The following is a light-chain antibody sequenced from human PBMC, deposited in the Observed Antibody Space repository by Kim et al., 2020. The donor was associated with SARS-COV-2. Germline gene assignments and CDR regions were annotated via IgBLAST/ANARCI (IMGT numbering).Light chain of an antibody. CDR3: QQYNNWPPIT. Sequence: PGERATRCCRASQSVSGNLAWYQQKPGQAPRLLIDGASTRATGIPARFSGSGSGTEFTLTISSLQSEDFAVYYCQQYNNWPPITFGQGTRLEIK. J-gene: IGKJ5*01. CDR1: QSVSGN. CDR2: GAS. V-gene: IGKV3-15*01.